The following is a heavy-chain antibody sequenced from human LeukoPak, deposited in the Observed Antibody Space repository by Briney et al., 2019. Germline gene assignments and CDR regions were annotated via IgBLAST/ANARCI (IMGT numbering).Heavy chain of an antibody. CDR3: ARGRTSTGHNWFDP. D-gene: IGHD3-9*01. J-gene: IGHJ5*02. CDR1: GYTFTGYY. CDR2: INPNSGGT. V-gene: IGHV1-2*02. Sequence: ASVKVSCKASGYTFTGYYMHWVRQAPGQGLEWMGWINPNSGGTNYAQKFQGRVTMTRDTSISTAYMELSRLRSDDTAVYYCARGRTSTGHNWFDPWGQGTLVTVSS.